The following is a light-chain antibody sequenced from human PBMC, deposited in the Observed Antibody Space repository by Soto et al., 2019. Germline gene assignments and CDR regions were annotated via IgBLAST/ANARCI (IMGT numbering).Light chain of an antibody. CDR2: DVS. CDR3: CSYAGSYTWV. Sequence: QSALTQPRSVSGSPGQSVTISCTGTSSDVGNYNLVSWYQQHPGKAPKLMIYDVSDRPSGVPDRFSGSKSGDTASLTISGLQAEDEADYYCCSYAGSYTWVFGGGTKLTVI. V-gene: IGLV2-11*01. J-gene: IGLJ3*02. CDR1: SSDVGNYNL.